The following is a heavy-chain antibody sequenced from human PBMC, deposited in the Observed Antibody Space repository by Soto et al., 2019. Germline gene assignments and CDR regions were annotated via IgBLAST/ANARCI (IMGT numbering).Heavy chain of an antibody. CDR2: TYYRSKWYS. CDR3: ARTSLTIFGPSNDYYGMGV. J-gene: IGHJ6*02. V-gene: IGHV6-1*01. CDR1: GDSVSSNSAA. D-gene: IGHD3-3*01. Sequence: PSQTLSLTCAISGDSVSSNSAAWNWIRQSPSRGLEWLGRTYYRSKWYSDYAGSVKSRITINPDTSKNQFSLNLASVSAEDTAVYYCARTSLTIFGPSNDYYGMGVWGLGTTVTVSS.